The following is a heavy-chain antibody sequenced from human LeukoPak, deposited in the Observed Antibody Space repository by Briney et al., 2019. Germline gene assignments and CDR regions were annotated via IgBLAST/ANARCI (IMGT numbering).Heavy chain of an antibody. D-gene: IGHD4/OR15-4a*01. CDR1: GGSITSYS. CDR3: ARQQLKTMASFDS. V-gene: IGHV4-4*07. CDR2: INPSGST. Sequence: PSETLSLTCTVSGGSITSYSWSWIWLPAGKGLEWIGRINPSGSTDYNTSLKSRLTMSLDTSKNHFSLNLNSVTAADTAVYYCARQQLKTMASFDSWGQGTLVTVSS. J-gene: IGHJ4*02.